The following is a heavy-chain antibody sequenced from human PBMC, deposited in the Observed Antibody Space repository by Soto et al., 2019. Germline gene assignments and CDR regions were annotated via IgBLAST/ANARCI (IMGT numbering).Heavy chain of an antibody. CDR3: ARVRQGCSANNCYFDP. J-gene: IGHJ5*01. CDR1: GGSVRAPDW. Sequence: QVHLQESGPGLVAPSGTLSLTCTLSGGSVRAPDWWNWVRQSPDKGLEWIAEVHISGHSNYNPSLMSRVRVSIDSSKNQFSLNLNSVTAADTAIYYCARVRQGCSANNCYFDPWGQGTQVTISS. CDR2: VHISGHS. D-gene: IGHD1-1*01. V-gene: IGHV4-4*02.